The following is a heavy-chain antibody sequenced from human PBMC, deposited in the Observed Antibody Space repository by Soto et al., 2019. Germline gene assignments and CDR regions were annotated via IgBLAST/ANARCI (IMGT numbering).Heavy chain of an antibody. D-gene: IGHD3-22*01. Sequence: GGSLRLSCEASGFTFGIYWMSWVRQAPGKGLEWVATIKLDGSEKKYVDSVKGRFTTSRDNAKNSLYLQMDSLRAEDTAVYYCARAGLKSSAFDIWGQGTMVTVSS. CDR1: GFTFGIYW. CDR2: IKLDGSEK. J-gene: IGHJ3*02. CDR3: ARAGLKSSAFDI. V-gene: IGHV3-7*01.